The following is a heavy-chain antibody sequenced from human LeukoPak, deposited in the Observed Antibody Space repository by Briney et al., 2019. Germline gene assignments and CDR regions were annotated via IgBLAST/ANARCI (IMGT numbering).Heavy chain of an antibody. CDR1: GGSISSGGYY. J-gene: IGHJ4*02. V-gene: IGHV4-31*03. Sequence: SQTLSLTCTVSGGSISSGGYYWSWIRQHPGKGLEWIGYIYYSGSTYYNPSLKSRVTISVDTSKNQFSLKLSSVTAADTAVYYCAFGVTPRGVNYWGQGTLVTVSS. D-gene: IGHD2-8*01. CDR2: IYYSGST. CDR3: AFGVTPRGVNY.